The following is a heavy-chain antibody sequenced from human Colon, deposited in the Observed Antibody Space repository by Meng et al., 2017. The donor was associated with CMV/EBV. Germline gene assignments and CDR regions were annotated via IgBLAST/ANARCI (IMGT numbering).Heavy chain of an antibody. D-gene: IGHD3-10*01. V-gene: IGHV4-59*01. CDR2: ILYTGTT. CDR3: ARTGVSFVELSD. Sequence: SETLSLTCTVSGASINNYYWSWIRQSPGKGLEWIGYILYTGTTKYNPSLRSRVTISLDTSKNQFSLKVNSVPAADTAVYYCARTGVSFVELSDWGQGTLVTVSS. CDR1: GASINNYY. J-gene: IGHJ4*02.